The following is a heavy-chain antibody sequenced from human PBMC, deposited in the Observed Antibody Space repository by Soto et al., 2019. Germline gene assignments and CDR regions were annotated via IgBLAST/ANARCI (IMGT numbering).Heavy chain of an antibody. V-gene: IGHV4-31*03. D-gene: IGHD6-13*01. J-gene: IGHJ4*02. CDR3: ARAKQHLEGDYFDY. CDR2: IYYSGST. Sequence: SETLSLTCTVSGGSISSGGYYWSWIRQHPGKGLEWIGYIYYSGSTYYNPSLKSRVTISVDTSKNQFSLKLSSVTAADTAVYYCARAKQHLEGDYFDYWGQGTLVTVSS. CDR1: GGSISSGGYY.